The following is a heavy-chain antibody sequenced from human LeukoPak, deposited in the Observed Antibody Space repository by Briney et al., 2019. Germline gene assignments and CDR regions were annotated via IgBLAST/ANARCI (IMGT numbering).Heavy chain of an antibody. CDR2: ISYDGSNK. CDR3: AKDQAPVYQGYYYYYGMDV. CDR1: GFTFSSYG. J-gene: IGHJ6*02. D-gene: IGHD2-2*01. Sequence: GGSLRLSCAASGFTFSSYGMHWVRQAPGKGLEWVAVISYDGSNKYYADSVKGRFTISRDNSKNTLYLQMNSLRAEDTAVYYCAKDQAPVYQGYYYYYGMDVWGQGTTVTVSS. V-gene: IGHV3-30*18.